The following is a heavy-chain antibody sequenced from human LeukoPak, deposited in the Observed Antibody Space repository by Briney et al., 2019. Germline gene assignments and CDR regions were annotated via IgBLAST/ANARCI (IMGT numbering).Heavy chain of an antibody. CDR2: IDTAGDT. V-gene: IGHV3-13*01. J-gene: IGHJ3*02. CDR1: GFTFSSFD. D-gene: IGHD3-10*01. CDR3: ARARGGAFGI. Sequence: GGSLRLSCAASGFTFSSFDMHWVRQPTGQGLEWVSAIDTAGDTYYAGSVQGRFTISRENAKNSLYLQMNSLRAGDTAVYYCARARGGAFGIWGHGTMVTVSS.